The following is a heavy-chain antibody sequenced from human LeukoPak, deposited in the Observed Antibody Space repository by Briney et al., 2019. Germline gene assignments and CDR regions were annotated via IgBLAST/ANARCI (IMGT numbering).Heavy chain of an antibody. CDR1: GFTFSSYS. CDR3: ARGGIVATITGHLDY. CDR2: ISSSSSYI. J-gene: IGHJ4*02. D-gene: IGHD5-12*01. V-gene: IGHV3-21*01. Sequence: GGSLRLSCAASGFTFSSYSMNWVRQAPGKGLEWVSSISSSSSYIYYADSVKGRFTISRDNAKNSLYLQMNSLRAEDTAVYYCARGGIVATITGHLDYWGQGTLVTVSS.